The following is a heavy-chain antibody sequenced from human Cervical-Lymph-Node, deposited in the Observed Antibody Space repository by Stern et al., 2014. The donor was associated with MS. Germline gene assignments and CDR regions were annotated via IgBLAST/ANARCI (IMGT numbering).Heavy chain of an antibody. CDR2: ITFNGGST. CDR3: ARAVCTGGVCYSFPFYGMDV. D-gene: IGHD2-8*02. Sequence: EVQLVESGGGVVRPGGSLRLSCAASGFIFDDYGMSWVRQVPGTGPEWVSAITFNGGSTDYAASVKGRFTISRDNAKKSLYLRMNSLRVEDTAVYHCARAVCTGGVCYSFPFYGMDVWGQGTTVTVSS. J-gene: IGHJ6*02. V-gene: IGHV3-20*01. CDR1: GFIFDDYG.